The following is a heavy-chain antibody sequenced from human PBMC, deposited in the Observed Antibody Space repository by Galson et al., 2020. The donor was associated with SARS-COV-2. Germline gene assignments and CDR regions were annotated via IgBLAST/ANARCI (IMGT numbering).Heavy chain of an antibody. CDR1: GFTFSTYA. V-gene: IGHV3-30*01. CDR3: ARGFSGSYYWFDP. J-gene: IGHJ5*02. D-gene: IGHD1-26*01. CDR2: ISYDATNK. Sequence: GGSLRLSCAASGFTFSTYAMHWVRQAPGKGLEWVAVISYDATNKYYADSVKGRFTISRDNSKNTLYLHMNSLTTEDTAGYYCARGFSGSYYWFDPWGQGTLVTVSS.